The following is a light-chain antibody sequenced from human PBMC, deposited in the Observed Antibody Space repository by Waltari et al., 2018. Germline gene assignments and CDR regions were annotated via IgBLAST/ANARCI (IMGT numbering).Light chain of an antibody. V-gene: IGLV1-47*01. Sequence: QSVLTQPPSTSGTPGQRVTISCSGRSPNIQQIHVSWYQHLPGTTPKLLIYKNNQRPSGVPDRFSGSKSGTSASLAISGLRSEDEADYYCATWDASLGVLFGGGTKLTVL. CDR2: KNN. J-gene: IGLJ2*01. CDR3: ATWDASLGVL. CDR1: SPNIQQIH.